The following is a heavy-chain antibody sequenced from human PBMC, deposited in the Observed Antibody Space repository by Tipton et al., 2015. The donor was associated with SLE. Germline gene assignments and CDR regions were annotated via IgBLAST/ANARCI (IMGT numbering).Heavy chain of an antibody. J-gene: IGHJ4*02. CDR2: IYYSGST. CDR1: GGSFSGYY. V-gene: IGHV4-34*01. CDR3: AIKISLTTDY. Sequence: GLVKPSETLSLTCAVYGGSFSGYYWGWIRQPPGKGLEWIGCIYYSGSTYYNPSLKSQLTISVDTSKNQLSLKLSSVTAADTAVYYCAIKISLTTDYWGQGTLVTVSS. D-gene: IGHD4-17*01.